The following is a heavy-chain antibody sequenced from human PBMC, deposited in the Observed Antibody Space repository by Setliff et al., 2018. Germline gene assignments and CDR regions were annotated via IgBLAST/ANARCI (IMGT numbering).Heavy chain of an antibody. CDR3: ARLATDYGDYESLNYFDY. J-gene: IGHJ4*02. V-gene: IGHV5-51*01. CDR2: IYPGDSDT. D-gene: IGHD4-17*01. Sequence: LKISCKGSGYSFTSYWIGWVRQMPGKGLEWMGIIYPGDSDTRYSPSFQGQVTISADKSISTAHLQWSSLKAPDTAMYYCARLATDYGDYESLNYFDYWGQGTLVTVSS. CDR1: GYSFTSYW.